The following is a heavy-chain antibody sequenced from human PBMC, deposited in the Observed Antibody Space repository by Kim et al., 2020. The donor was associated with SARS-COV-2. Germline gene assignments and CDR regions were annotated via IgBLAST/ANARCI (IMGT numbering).Heavy chain of an antibody. V-gene: IGHV4-59*01. J-gene: IGHJ6*02. CDR3: ARVSLYGMDV. Sequence: STNYNPSLKSRVTISVDPSKSQFSLKLSSVTAADTAVYYCARVSLYGMDVWGQGTKVTVSS. CDR2: ST.